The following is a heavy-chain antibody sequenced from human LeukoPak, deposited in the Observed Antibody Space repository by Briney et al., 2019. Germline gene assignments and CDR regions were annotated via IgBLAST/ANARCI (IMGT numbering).Heavy chain of an antibody. V-gene: IGHV3-23*01. CDR1: GFIFSTYA. Sequence: GGSLRLSCAAAGFIFSTYAMSWVRQAQGKGLEWVSSITSSGDNTYYADSVKGRFTISRDNSKNTLYLQVDSLRPEDTAIYYCATYSRSLFRHFDYWGQGTLVTVSS. CDR3: ATYSRSLFRHFDY. D-gene: IGHD6-6*01. J-gene: IGHJ4*02. CDR2: ITSSGDNT.